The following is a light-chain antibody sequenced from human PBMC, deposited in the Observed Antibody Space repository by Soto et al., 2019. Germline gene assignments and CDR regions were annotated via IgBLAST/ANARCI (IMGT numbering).Light chain of an antibody. CDR3: QQYGTSPPP. J-gene: IGKJ1*01. V-gene: IGKV3-20*01. Sequence: EIGFKQSPCALSLSQGERATLSCRASQSVSSSYLAWYQQKPGQAPRLLIYGASSRATGIPDRFSGSGSGTDFTLTISRLEPEDFAVYNCQQYGTSPPPFGQATKVDIK. CDR2: GAS. CDR1: QSVSSSY.